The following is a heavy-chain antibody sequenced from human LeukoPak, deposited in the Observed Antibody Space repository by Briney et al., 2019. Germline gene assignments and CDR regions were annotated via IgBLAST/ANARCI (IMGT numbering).Heavy chain of an antibody. CDR3: ARDGPHDDGDYVGWFDP. D-gene: IGHD4-17*01. J-gene: IGHJ5*02. CDR1: GDSISNGDYY. CDR2: IYYNGNT. V-gene: IGHV4-30-4*08. Sequence: SETLSLTCTASGDSISNGDYYWNWIRQPPGKGLEWIGYIYYNGNTYYNTSLKSRLTISLDTSKNQFSLELRSATAADTAVYFCARDGPHDDGDYVGWFDPWGQGILVTVSS.